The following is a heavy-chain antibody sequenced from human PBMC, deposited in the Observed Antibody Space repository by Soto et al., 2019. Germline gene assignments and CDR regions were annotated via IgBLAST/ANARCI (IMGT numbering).Heavy chain of an antibody. D-gene: IGHD5-12*01. V-gene: IGHV3-11*01. CDR1: GFTFSDHH. CDR2: IGGSGGTT. CDR3: ARAISGYDYAFDM. Sequence: GGSLRLSCVGSGFTFSDHHMSWVRQAPGKGLGWVSFIGGSGGTTYYGDSVKGRFTISRDNAKNSLYLQMNSLRAEDTAVYYCARAISGYDYAFDMWGQGTMVTVSS. J-gene: IGHJ3*02.